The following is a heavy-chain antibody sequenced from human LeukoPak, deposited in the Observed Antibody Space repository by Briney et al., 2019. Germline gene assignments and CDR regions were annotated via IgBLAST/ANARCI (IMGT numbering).Heavy chain of an antibody. Sequence: GGSLRLSCAASGFTFSNYWMHWVRQAPGKGLVWVSRINPDGGRISYADSVQGRFTISRDNAKNTVYLQMNSLRAEDTAVYYCARGPEHSIFGVSTRFLDYWGQGTLVTVAS. CDR2: INPDGGRI. CDR1: GFTFSNYW. J-gene: IGHJ4*02. CDR3: ARGPEHSIFGVSTRFLDY. V-gene: IGHV3-74*01. D-gene: IGHD3-3*02.